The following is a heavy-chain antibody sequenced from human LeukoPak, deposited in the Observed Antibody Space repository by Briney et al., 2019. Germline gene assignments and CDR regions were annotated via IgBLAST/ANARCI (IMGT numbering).Heavy chain of an antibody. CDR3: EKGGSNAWYQHFDY. J-gene: IGHJ4*02. CDR2: IYYSRST. D-gene: IGHD6-19*01. Sequence: SETLSLTCTLSGRFISSYYWSWIRHPPGEGLEWDLYIYYSRSTNYNPSLKSRVTISVDTSKTQYSLKLSLVTAEDTAEYYCEKGGSNAWYQHFDYWGQGTLVTVSS. V-gene: IGHV4-59*01. CDR1: GRFISSYY.